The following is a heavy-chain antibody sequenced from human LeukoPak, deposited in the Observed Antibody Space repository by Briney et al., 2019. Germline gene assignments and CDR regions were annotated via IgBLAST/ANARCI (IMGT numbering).Heavy chain of an antibody. D-gene: IGHD1-1*01. CDR1: GFTFSTYA. CDR2: IRGSGGST. CDR3: AKRRTTYNWFDS. Sequence: PGGSLRLSCAASGFTFSTYAMSWVRQTPGEGLEWVSAIRGSGGSTYYADSVKGRFTISRDNSKNTLYLQMNSLRAEDTAVYYCAKRRTTYNWFDSWGQGTLVTVSS. J-gene: IGHJ5*01. V-gene: IGHV3-23*01.